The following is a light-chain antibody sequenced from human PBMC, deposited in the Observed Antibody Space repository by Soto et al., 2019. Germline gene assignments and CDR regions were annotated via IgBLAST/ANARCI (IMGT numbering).Light chain of an antibody. CDR3: QQHNSFSIT. CDR1: QSISSY. CDR2: KAS. V-gene: IGKV1-5*03. J-gene: IGKJ5*01. Sequence: IALSQSPSFVSASVGDRVTIPCRASQSISSYLNWYQQKPGKAPKLLIYKASSLESGVPSRFSGSRSGTEFALTINSLQPDDFATYYCQQHNSFSITFGQGTRLEIK.